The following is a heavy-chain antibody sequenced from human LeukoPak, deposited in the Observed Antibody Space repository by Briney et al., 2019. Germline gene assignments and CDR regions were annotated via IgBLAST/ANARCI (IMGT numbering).Heavy chain of an antibody. CDR3: ARANCDSRGYYEGFDY. Sequence: GGSLRLSCVASGFTVSSNYMSWVRQAPGKGLEWVSVIYSGGSTYYADSVKGRFTISRDNSKNTLYLQMNSLRAEDTAVYYCARANCDSRGYYEGFDYWGQGTLVTVSS. CDR1: GFTVSSNY. J-gene: IGHJ4*02. V-gene: IGHV3-53*01. CDR2: IYSGGST. D-gene: IGHD3-22*01.